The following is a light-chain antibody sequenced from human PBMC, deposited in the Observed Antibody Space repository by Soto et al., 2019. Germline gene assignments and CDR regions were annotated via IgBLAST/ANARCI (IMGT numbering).Light chain of an antibody. CDR1: SSDVGGYNY. CDR3: SSYTSSSTYV. Sequence: QSLLTQPASVSGSPGQSITISCTGTSSDVGGYNYVSWYQQLPGKAPKLMIYEVSNRPSGVSNRFSGSKSGNTASLTISGLQAEDEADYYCSSYTSSSTYVFGTGTK. V-gene: IGLV2-14*01. J-gene: IGLJ1*01. CDR2: EVS.